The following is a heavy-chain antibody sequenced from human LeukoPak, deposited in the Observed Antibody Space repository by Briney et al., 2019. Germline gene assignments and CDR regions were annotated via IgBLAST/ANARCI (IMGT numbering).Heavy chain of an antibody. D-gene: IGHD3-22*01. CDR3: AKERDSSGRNYFDY. CDR1: GFTFSNYA. V-gene: IGHV3-23*01. Sequence: PGGSLRLSCAAAGFTFSNYAMNWVRQAPGKGLEWDSSFSGSGGRTYYADSVKGRFTISRDNSKNTLYVQMNSMRAEDTAVYYCAKERDSSGRNYFDYWGQGTLVTVSS. CDR2: FSGSGGRT. J-gene: IGHJ4*02.